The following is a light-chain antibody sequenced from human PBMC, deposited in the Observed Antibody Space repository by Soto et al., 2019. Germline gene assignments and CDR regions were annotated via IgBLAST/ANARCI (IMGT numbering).Light chain of an antibody. J-gene: IGKJ2*01. V-gene: IGKV4-1*01. Sequence: DIVMTQSTDSLAVSLGERATINCKSSQSVFYSSNSKNYLAWYQQKPGQPPELLIYWASTRESGVPDRFSGSGSGTDFTLTISSLQAEDVAVYYCQQYYSTPYTFGQGTKLEIK. CDR1: QSVFYSSNSKNY. CDR2: WAS. CDR3: QQYYSTPYT.